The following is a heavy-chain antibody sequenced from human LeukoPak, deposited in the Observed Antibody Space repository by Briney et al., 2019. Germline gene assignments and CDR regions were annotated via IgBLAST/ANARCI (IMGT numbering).Heavy chain of an antibody. Sequence: GGSLRLSCAASGFTFSSYSMPWVRQAPGKGLEWVSYINSGSSTMYYADSVRGRFTISRDNGKTSLYLQMNSLRDEDTAVYYCARVIAVVRGGGLSYYYAMDVWGQGTTVTVSS. CDR1: GFTFSSYS. D-gene: IGHD3-10*01. V-gene: IGHV3-48*02. CDR2: INSGSSTM. J-gene: IGHJ6*02. CDR3: ARVIAVVRGGGLSYYYAMDV.